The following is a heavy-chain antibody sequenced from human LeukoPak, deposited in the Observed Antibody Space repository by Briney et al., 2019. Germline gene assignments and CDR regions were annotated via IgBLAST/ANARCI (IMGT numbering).Heavy chain of an antibody. J-gene: IGHJ4*02. CDR2: ISYDGSNK. CDR3: ARSYSSSWYSRKNYFDY. V-gene: IGHV3-30*03. D-gene: IGHD6-13*01. CDR1: GFTFSSYG. Sequence: GGSLRLSCAASGFTFSSYGMHWVRQAPGKGLEWVAVISYDGSNKYYADSVKGRFTISRDNSKNSLYLQMNSLRAEDTAVYYCARSYSSSWYSRKNYFDYWGQGTLVTVSS.